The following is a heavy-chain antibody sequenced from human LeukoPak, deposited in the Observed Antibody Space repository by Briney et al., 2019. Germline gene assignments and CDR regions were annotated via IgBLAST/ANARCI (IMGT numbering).Heavy chain of an antibody. V-gene: IGHV3-23*01. D-gene: IGHD5-12*01. J-gene: IGHJ6*03. CDR1: GFTFSSYA. CDR3: AKKLRSAVYYYYMDA. CDR2: ISGSGGST. Sequence: QPGGSLRLSCAASGFTFSSYAMSWVRQAPGKGLEWVSAISGSGGSTYCADSVKGRFTISRDNSKNTLYLQMNSLRAEDTAVYYCAKKLRSAVYYYYMDAWGKGTTVTVSS.